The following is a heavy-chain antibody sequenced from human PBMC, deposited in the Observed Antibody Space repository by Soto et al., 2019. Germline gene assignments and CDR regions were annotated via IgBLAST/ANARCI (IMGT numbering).Heavy chain of an antibody. Sequence: SVKVSCKASGGTFSSYTISWVRQAPGQGLEWMGRIIPILGIANYAQKFQGRVTITADKSTSTAYMELSSLRSEDTAVYYCARVKTGYYDSSGRVGAFDIWGQGTMVTVSS. CDR3: ARVKTGYYDSSGRVGAFDI. CDR2: IIPILGIA. D-gene: IGHD3-22*01. V-gene: IGHV1-69*02. J-gene: IGHJ3*02. CDR1: GGTFSSYT.